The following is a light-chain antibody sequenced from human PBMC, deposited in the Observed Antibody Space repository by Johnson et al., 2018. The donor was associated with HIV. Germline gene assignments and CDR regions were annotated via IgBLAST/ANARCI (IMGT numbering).Light chain of an antibody. CDR1: SSNIGNNY. CDR3: GTWDSSLSAYV. V-gene: IGLV1-51*01. J-gene: IGLJ1*01. CDR2: DNN. Sequence: QSVLTQPPSVSAAPGQKVTISCSGSSSNIGNNYVSWYQQVPGTAPKLLIYDNNRRPSGIPDRFSGSKSGTSATLGITVLQTGDEADYYCGTWDSSLSAYVFGTGTNVTVL.